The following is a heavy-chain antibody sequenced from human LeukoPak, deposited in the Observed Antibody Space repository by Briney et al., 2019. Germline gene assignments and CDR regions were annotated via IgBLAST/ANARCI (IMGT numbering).Heavy chain of an antibody. Sequence: PGGSLRLSCAASGFTFSNYWMSWVRQAPGKGLEWVANIREDGSEKYYVDSVKGQFTISRDNAKNSLFLQMDSLRAEDTAVYYCARDKRRGIAAAETSGDFDYWGQGTLVTVSS. CDR2: IREDGSEK. CDR3: ARDKRRGIAAAETSGDFDY. D-gene: IGHD6-13*01. V-gene: IGHV3-7*01. J-gene: IGHJ4*02. CDR1: GFTFSNYW.